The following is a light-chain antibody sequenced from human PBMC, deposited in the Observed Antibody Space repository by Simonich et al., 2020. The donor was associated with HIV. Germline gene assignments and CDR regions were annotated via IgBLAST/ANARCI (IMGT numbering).Light chain of an antibody. V-gene: IGKV3-11*01. CDR2: DAS. Sequence: EIVLTQSPATLSFAPGERATPPCRASQSVNSYLAWYQHKPGQAPRLLIYDASNRATGIPARFSGSGSGTDFTLTISSLEPEDFAVYYCQQRSNWPIFTFGPGTKVDIK. J-gene: IGKJ3*01. CDR1: QSVNSY. CDR3: QQRSNWPIFT.